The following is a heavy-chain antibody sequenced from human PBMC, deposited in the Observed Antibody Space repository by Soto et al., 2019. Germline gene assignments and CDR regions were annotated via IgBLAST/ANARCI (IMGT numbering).Heavy chain of an antibody. V-gene: IGHV3-23*01. J-gene: IGHJ3*01. D-gene: IGHD2-21*02. Sequence: PGGSLRLSCAASGFTFSSYALNWVRQAPGKGLEWVSSITAHVSGAYYADSVQGRFSITRDNSKNTVFLQMNRLRAEDTAVYYFAKAQSVVVETAFGLVPFDLWGQGTMVTVSS. CDR2: ITAHVSGA. CDR1: GFTFSSYA. CDR3: AKAQSVVVETAFGLVPFDL.